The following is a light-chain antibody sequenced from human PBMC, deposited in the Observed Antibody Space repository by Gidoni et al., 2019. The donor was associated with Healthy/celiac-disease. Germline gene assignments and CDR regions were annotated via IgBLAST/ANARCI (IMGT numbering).Light chain of an antibody. J-gene: IGKJ5*01. CDR3: QQYNNWPPIT. CDR1: QSVSSN. Sequence: VMTQSPATVSVSPGERATLSCRASQSVSSNLAWYQQKPGQAPRLLIYGASTRDTGIPARFSGSGSGTEFTLTISSLQSEDCAVDYCQQYNNWPPITFGQGTRLEIK. V-gene: IGKV3-15*01. CDR2: GAS.